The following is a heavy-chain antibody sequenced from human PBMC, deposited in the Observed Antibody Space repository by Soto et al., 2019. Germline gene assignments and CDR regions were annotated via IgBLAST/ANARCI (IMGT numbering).Heavy chain of an antibody. CDR2: INHSGST. CDR3: ARGRAYDFWSGMYYYYYYMDV. Sequence: SETLSLTCAVYGGSFSGYYWSWIRQPPGKGLEWIGEINHSGSTNYNPSLKSRVTISADTSKNQFSLKLSSVTAADTAVYYCARGRAYDFWSGMYYYYYYMDVWGKGTTVTVSS. D-gene: IGHD3-3*01. J-gene: IGHJ6*03. V-gene: IGHV4-34*01. CDR1: GGSFSGYY.